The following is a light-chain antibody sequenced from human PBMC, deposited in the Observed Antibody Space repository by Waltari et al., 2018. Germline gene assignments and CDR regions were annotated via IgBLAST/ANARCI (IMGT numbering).Light chain of an antibody. CDR3: QQYYTTPQT. CDR2: WAS. Sequence: DIVMTQSPDSLAVSLGERATINCKSSKSILYSSNNKNYLAWYQQKPGQPPKLLIYWASTRESGVPDRFSGSASGTDFTLTISSLQAEDVAVYYCQQYYTTPQTFGQGTKLEIK. V-gene: IGKV4-1*01. J-gene: IGKJ2*01. CDR1: KSILYSSNNKNY.